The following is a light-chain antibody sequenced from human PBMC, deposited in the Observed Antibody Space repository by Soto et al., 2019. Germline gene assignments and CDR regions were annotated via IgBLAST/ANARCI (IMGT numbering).Light chain of an antibody. CDR1: LGISRY. J-gene: IGKJ1*01. Sequence: AILMTQSPYSLSASTGDRVTITCRARLGISRYLAWYQQKPGKAPKLLIYAASTLQSGVPSRFSGSGSGTDFTLTISCLQSEDFATYYCQQYYSYPPTFGQGTKVDI. V-gene: IGKV1-8*01. CDR2: AAS. CDR3: QQYYSYPPT.